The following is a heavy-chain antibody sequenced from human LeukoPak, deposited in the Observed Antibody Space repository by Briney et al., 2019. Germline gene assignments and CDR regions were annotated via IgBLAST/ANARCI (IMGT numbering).Heavy chain of an antibody. CDR1: GGSISSSSYY. J-gene: IGHJ4*02. CDR3: ARLKFMTTVVTPLR. D-gene: IGHD4-17*01. Sequence: PSETLSLTCTVSGGSISSSSYYWGWIRQPPGKGLEWIGSIYYSGSTCYNPSLKSRVTISVDTSKNQFSLKLSSVTAADTAVYYCARLKFMTTVVTPLRWGQGTLVTVSS. V-gene: IGHV4-39*01. CDR2: IYYSGST.